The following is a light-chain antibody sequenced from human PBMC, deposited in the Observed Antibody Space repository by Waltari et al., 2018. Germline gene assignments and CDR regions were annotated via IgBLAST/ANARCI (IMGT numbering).Light chain of an antibody. J-gene: IGKJ5*01. CDR1: QGVSSN. V-gene: IGKV3-15*01. Sequence: GRASQGVSSNLAWYKQKPGQTPRLLIYVASTRATGIPARSSGSGSGKEFTLTISSLQSEDLAVYYCQQYNNWPGTFGQGTRVEIK. CDR3: QQYNNWPGT. CDR2: VAS.